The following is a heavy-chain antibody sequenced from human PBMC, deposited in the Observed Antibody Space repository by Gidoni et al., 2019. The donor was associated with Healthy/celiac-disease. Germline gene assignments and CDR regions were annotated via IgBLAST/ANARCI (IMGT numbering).Heavy chain of an antibody. V-gene: IGHV3-43*01. Sequence: EVQLVESVGVVVQPGGSLRLSCAASGFTFDDYTMHWVRQAPGKGLEWVSLISWDGGSTYYADSVKGRFTISRDNSKNSLYLQMNSLRNEDTALYYCATRGIADYWGQGTLVTVSS. CDR1: GFTFDDYT. J-gene: IGHJ4*02. CDR2: ISWDGGST. D-gene: IGHD6-13*01. CDR3: ATRGIADY.